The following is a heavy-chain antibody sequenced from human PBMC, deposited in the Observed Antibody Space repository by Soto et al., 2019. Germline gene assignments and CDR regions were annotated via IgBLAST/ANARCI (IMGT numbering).Heavy chain of an antibody. Sequence: GGSLRLSCAASGFTFSSYWMSWVRQAPGKGLGWVANIKQDGSEKYYVDSVKGRFTISRDNAKNSLYLQMNSLRAEDTAVYYCAREPTFTYYYDSSGYYYDYWGQGTLVIVSS. V-gene: IGHV3-7*03. CDR3: AREPTFTYYYDSSGYYYDY. CDR1: GFTFSSYW. CDR2: IKQDGSEK. D-gene: IGHD3-22*01. J-gene: IGHJ4*02.